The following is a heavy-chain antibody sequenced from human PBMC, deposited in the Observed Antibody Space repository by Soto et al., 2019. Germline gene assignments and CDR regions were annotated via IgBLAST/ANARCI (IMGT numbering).Heavy chain of an antibody. CDR2: ISVYNGNT. J-gene: IGHJ4*02. CDR3: ARLTSTGTPIEYEY. CDR1: GYTFTSYG. D-gene: IGHD1-1*01. V-gene: IGHV1-18*04. Sequence: ASVKVSCKASGYTFTSYGISWVGQAPGQGLEWMGWISVYNGNTDYAQKFQGRVTMTTDTSTSTAYMELRSLRSDDTAVHYCARLTSTGTPIEYEYWGQGTMVAVSS.